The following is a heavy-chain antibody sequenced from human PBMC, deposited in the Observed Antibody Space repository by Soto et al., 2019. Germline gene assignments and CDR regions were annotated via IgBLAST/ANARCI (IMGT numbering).Heavy chain of an antibody. CDR1: GGSISSFY. CDR3: ARDRLTDSSGSHFDY. D-gene: IGHD3-22*01. J-gene: IGHJ4*02. V-gene: IGHV4-4*07. Sequence: PSETLSLTCTVSGGSISSFYWSWIRQPAGKALEWIGRIYSSESTNYNPSLKSRVTMSVDTSKNQFSLKLSSVTAADTAVYYCARDRLTDSSGSHFDYWGQGTLVTVS. CDR2: IYSSEST.